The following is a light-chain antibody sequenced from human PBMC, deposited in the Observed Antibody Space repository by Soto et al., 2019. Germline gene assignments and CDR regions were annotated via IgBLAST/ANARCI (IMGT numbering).Light chain of an antibody. V-gene: IGKV1-39*01. Sequence: DIRMTQSPSSLSASVGDRVTITCRASQSISSYLNWYQQKPGKAPKLLIYEASSLQSGVPSRFSGSGSGTDFTLTISSLQPEDFATYYCQQSDTTPWTFGQGTRVEIK. CDR1: QSISSY. CDR2: EAS. CDR3: QQSDTTPWT. J-gene: IGKJ1*01.